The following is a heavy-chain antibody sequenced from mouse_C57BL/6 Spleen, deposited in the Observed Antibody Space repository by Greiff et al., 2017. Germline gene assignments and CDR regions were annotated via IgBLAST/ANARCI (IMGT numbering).Heavy chain of an antibody. CDR2: IYPSDSDT. J-gene: IGHJ4*01. D-gene: IGHD1-1*01. CDR1: GYTFTSYW. CDR3: AISYYGSSSYAMDY. Sequence: VQLQQPGAELVKPGASVKVSCKASGYTFTSYWMHWVKQRPGQGLEWIGRIYPSDSDTNYNQKFKGKATLHVDKSSSTAYMQLSSLTSEDSAVYYCAISYYGSSSYAMDYWGQGTSVTVSS. V-gene: IGHV1-74*01.